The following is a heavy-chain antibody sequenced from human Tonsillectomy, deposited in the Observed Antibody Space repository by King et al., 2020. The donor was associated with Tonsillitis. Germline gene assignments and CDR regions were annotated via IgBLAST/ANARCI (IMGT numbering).Heavy chain of an antibody. CDR2: INPNSGGT. V-gene: IGHV1-2*02. Sequence: VQLVESGAEVKKPGASVKVSCKASGYTFTGYYMHWVRQAPGQGLEWMGWINPNSGGTNYAQKFQGRGTMTRDTSISTAYMELSRLRSDDTAVYYCSRDDPGQGTLGYWGQGTLVTVSS. CDR3: SRDDPGQGTLGY. CDR1: GYTFTGYY. D-gene: IGHD3-16*01. J-gene: IGHJ4*02.